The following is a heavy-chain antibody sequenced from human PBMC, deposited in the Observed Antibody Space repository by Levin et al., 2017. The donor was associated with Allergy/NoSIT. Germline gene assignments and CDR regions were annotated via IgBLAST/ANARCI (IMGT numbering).Heavy chain of an antibody. CDR2: ISSSSSYI. CDR3: ARERLDEAKYYDYIWGSYRYPLDY. V-gene: IGHV3-21*01. CDR1: GFTFSSYS. J-gene: IGHJ4*02. Sequence: GGSLRLSCAASGFTFSSYSMNWVRQAPGKGLEWVSSISSSSSYIYYADSVKGRFTISRDNAKNSLYLQMNSLRAEDTAVYYCARERLDEAKYYDYIWGSYRYPLDYWGQGTLVTVSS. D-gene: IGHD3-16*02.